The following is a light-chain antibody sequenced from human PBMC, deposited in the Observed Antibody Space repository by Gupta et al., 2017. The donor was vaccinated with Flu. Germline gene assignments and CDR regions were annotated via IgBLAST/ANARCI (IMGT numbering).Light chain of an antibody. J-gene: IGKJ2*01. CDR1: QNIRDNY. CDR3: QKYSDVFDT. Sequence: GTLSLSPGERATLSCRASQNIRDNYIAWFQQKPGQAPRLLMYGASTRATGIPDRFSGSGSGADFTLTISRLEPEDFAVYFCQKYSDVFDTFGQGTKLAI. V-gene: IGKV3-20*01. CDR2: GAS.